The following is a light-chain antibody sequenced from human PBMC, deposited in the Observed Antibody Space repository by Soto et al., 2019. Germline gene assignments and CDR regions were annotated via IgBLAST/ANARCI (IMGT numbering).Light chain of an antibody. CDR3: QQYGSSPRT. V-gene: IGKV3-20*01. Sequence: EIVLTQSPGTLSLSPGERATLSCRASQSVSSSYLAWYQQKPGQAPRLLIYDASSRATGIPDRFSCSGSGINFTLTISRLEPEDFAVYYCQQYGSSPRTFGQGTKVEIK. CDR1: QSVSSSY. J-gene: IGKJ1*01. CDR2: DAS.